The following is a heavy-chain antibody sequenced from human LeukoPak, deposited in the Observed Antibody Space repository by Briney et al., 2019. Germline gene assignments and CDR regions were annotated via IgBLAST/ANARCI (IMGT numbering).Heavy chain of an antibody. CDR2: INSDGSST. CDR3: ASSSGGFNWFDP. J-gene: IGHJ5*02. Sequence: PGGSLRLSCAASGFTFSRYWMHWVRQASGKGLEWVSRINSDGSSTNYADSVKGRFTISRDNAKNTLYLQMNSLRVEDTAVYYCASSSGGFNWFDPWGQGTLVTVSS. D-gene: IGHD3-22*01. V-gene: IGHV3-74*01. CDR1: GFTFSRYW.